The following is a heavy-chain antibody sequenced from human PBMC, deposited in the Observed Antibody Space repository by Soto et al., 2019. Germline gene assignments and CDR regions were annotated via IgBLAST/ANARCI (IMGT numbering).Heavy chain of an antibody. Sequence: SETLRLTCTVFEGTSRNRGYCWSLIRQPPGKGLEWIGYIYYSGSTYYNPSLKSRVTISVDTSKNQFSLKLSSVTAADTAVYYCAREGVLHCISTSCYGNWFDPWGQGTLVTVSS. CDR1: EGTSRNRGYC. CDR3: AREGVLHCISTSCYGNWFDP. CDR2: IYYSGST. V-gene: IGHV4-30-4*08. J-gene: IGHJ5*02. D-gene: IGHD2-2*01.